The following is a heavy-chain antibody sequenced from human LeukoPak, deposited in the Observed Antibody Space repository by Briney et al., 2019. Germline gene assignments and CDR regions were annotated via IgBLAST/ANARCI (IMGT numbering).Heavy chain of an antibody. J-gene: IGHJ6*02. CDR3: ATRSYYDTSGVYGMDV. CDR1: GGSISSSY. D-gene: IGHD3-22*01. CDR2: IYYSGST. Sequence: SETLSLTCTVSGGSISSSYWSWIRQAPGKGLEWIGYIYYSGSTSYNPSLKSRVTISVDTSKNQFSLELTSVTAADTAVYYCATRSYYDTSGVYGMDVWGQGTTVTVSS. V-gene: IGHV4-59*08.